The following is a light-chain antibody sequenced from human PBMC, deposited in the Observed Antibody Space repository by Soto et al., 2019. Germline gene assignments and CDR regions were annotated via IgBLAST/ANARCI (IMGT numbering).Light chain of an antibody. CDR1: QDVNNC. J-gene: IGKJ3*01. CDR3: QQCDSFPFT. V-gene: IGKV1-33*01. CDR2: DAS. Sequence: DIQMTQSPSSLSASVGDRVTITCQASQDVNNCLNWYQQKPGTAPKLLIYDASNLDSGVPSRFSGRGSGTDFTVTISSLQPEDIATYYCQQCDSFPFTFGPGTKVDIK.